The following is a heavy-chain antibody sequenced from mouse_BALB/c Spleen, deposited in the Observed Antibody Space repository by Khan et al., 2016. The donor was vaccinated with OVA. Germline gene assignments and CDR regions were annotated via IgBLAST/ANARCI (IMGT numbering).Heavy chain of an antibody. D-gene: IGHD1-1*01. Sequence: EVQLVESGGDLVKPGGSLKLSCAASGFTFRSYSMSWVRQTPDKRLEWVASISSGGDYTYYPDSVKGRFTISRDNAKNTLNLQVSDVMSEDTAMYYCSDHLAGSFAYGGQGTLVTVSA. CDR3: SDHLAGSFAY. J-gene: IGHJ3*01. V-gene: IGHV5-6*01. CDR1: GFTFRSYS. CDR2: ISSGGDYT.